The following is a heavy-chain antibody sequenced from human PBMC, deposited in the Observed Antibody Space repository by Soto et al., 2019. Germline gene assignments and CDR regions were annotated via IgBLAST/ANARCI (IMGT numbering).Heavy chain of an antibody. Sequence: PSETLSLTCTVSGGSISYGDYYWSWIRQPPGKGLEWIGFIYYSGSTYYSPSLKSRVTISVDTSKNQFSLKLSSVTAADTAVYYCMLGSGWKDFGYWGQGTLVTVSS. CDR1: GGSISYGDYY. J-gene: IGHJ4*02. V-gene: IGHV4-30-4*01. CDR3: MLGSGWKDFGY. D-gene: IGHD3-22*01. CDR2: IYYSGST.